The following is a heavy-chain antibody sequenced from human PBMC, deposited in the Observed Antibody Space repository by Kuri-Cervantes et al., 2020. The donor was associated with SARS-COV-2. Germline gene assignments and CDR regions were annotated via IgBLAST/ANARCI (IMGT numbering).Heavy chain of an antibody. J-gene: IGHJ6*03. CDR3: ARGRARYSSGWLRPDILYYYMDV. CDR2: VKTNSGNT. D-gene: IGHD6-19*01. V-gene: IGHV1-8*01. Sequence: ASVKVSCKAPETTFPNYDINWVRQATGQGLEWMGMVKTNSGNTLYAQFFQGRVTMTRNTSISTAYMELSSLRSEDTAVYYCARGRARYSSGWLRPDILYYYMDVWGKGTTVTVSS. CDR1: ETTFPNYD.